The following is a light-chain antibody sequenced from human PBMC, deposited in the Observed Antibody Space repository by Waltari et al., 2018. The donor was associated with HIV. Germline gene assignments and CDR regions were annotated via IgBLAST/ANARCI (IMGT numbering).Light chain of an antibody. J-gene: IGLJ3*02. V-gene: IGLV1-47*01. Sequence: QSVLTQPPSASGTPGQRVTISCSGSSSNIGSNYVYWYQQSPGTTPKLRTSRKNRRPSGVPDRFPGSKSGTSASLAISGLRSEDEADYYCAAWDDSLSGFWVFGGGTKLTVL. CDR3: AAWDDSLSGFWV. CDR1: SSNIGSNY. CDR2: RKN.